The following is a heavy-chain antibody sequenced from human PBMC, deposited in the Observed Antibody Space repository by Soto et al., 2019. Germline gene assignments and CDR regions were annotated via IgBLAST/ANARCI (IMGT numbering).Heavy chain of an antibody. V-gene: IGHV3-30*18. CDR3: AKSPGTSYYYYYGMDV. CDR1: GFTFSSYG. J-gene: IGHJ6*02. D-gene: IGHD1-7*01. Sequence: VQLVESGGGVVQPGRSLRLSCAASGFTFSSYGMHWVRQAPGKGLEWVAVISYDGSNKYYADSVKGRFTISRDNSKNTLYLQMNSLRAEDTAVYYCAKSPGTSYYYYYGMDVWGQGTTVTVSS. CDR2: ISYDGSNK.